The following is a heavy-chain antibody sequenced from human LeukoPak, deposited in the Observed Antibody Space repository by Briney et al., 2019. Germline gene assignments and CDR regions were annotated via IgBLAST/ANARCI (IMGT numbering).Heavy chain of an antibody. CDR2: ISSSGSTI. CDR3: ARALAQSILFDY. CDR1: GFTFSDYY. V-gene: IGHV3-11*01. J-gene: IGHJ4*02. Sequence: PGGSLRLSCAASGFTFSDYYMSWIRQAPGKGLEWVSYISSSGSTIYYADSVKGRFTISRDNAKNSLYLQLNSLRAEDTAVYYCARALAQSILFDYWGQGTLVTVSS.